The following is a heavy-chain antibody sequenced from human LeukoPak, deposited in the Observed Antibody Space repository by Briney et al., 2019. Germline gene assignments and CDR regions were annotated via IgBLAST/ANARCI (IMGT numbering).Heavy chain of an antibody. Sequence: SETLSLTYPVAGGSISSYYWSWIRQPLGKGLEWLGYIYYSGSTNYNPSLKSRVIISVDTSKNQFSLKLSSVTAADTAVYYCARGYYYGSSGYHIDYWGQGTLVTVSS. V-gene: IGHV4-59*01. J-gene: IGHJ4*02. CDR2: IYYSGST. CDR1: GGSISSYY. CDR3: ARGYYYGSSGYHIDY. D-gene: IGHD3-22*01.